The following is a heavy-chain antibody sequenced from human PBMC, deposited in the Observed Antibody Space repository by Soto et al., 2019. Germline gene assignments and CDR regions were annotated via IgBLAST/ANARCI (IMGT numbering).Heavy chain of an antibody. V-gene: IGHV3-74*01. J-gene: IGHJ4*02. CDR2: INSDGSST. D-gene: IGHD2-15*01. CDR1: GFTFSSYW. CDR3: VRTGLVVAAATREDY. Sequence: EVQLVESGGGLVQPGGSLRLSCAASGFTFSSYWMHWVRQAPGKGLVWVSRINSDGSSTSYADSVKGRFTISRDNAKNMLYLKMNSLRAEETAVYYCVRTGLVVAAATREDYWGQGTLVPVSS.